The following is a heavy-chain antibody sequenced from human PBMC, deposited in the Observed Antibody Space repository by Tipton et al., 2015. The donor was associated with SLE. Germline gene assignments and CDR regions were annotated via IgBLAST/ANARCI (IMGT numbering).Heavy chain of an antibody. V-gene: IGHV4-59*11. CDR1: GASISRHY. D-gene: IGHD5-18*01. Sequence: TLSLTCTVSGASISRHYWTWIRQPPGKGLEWIGDIFHSGGTNYNPSLKSRVTISVDTSKNQFSLNLSSVTAADTAVYYCARVDTPMDFDYWGQGTLVTVSS. CDR3: ARVDTPMDFDY. J-gene: IGHJ4*02. CDR2: IFHSGGT.